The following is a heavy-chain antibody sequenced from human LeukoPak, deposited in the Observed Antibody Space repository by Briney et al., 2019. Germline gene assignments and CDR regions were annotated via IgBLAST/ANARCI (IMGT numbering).Heavy chain of an antibody. CDR3: ARPPYYYGSGTYHYYYYYMDV. J-gene: IGHJ6*03. CDR1: GFSFSIYW. D-gene: IGHD3-10*01. Sequence: PGGSLRLSCAASGFSFSIYWMHWVRQAPGKGLVWVSRINSDGGSTSYADSVKGRFTISRDNAKNTLYLQMNSLRAEDTAVYYCARPPYYYGSGTYHYYYYYMDVWGRGTTVTVSS. V-gene: IGHV3-74*01. CDR2: INSDGGST.